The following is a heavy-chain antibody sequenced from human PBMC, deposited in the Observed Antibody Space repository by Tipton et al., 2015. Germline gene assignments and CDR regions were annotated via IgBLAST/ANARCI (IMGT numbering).Heavy chain of an antibody. CDR1: AYSISTDYY. CDR2: ISHSGST. V-gene: IGHV4-38-2*01. J-gene: IGHJ4*02. D-gene: IGHD3-9*01. CDR3: ACHDYDLLTRDYQTVDY. Sequence: TLSLTCAVSAYSISTDYYWVWIRQPPGKGLEWIGTISHSGSTYYNPSLKSQHTISADTHRNRFSLGLSSVTAADTAVYYCACHDYDLLTRDYQTVDYWGQGTLVTV.